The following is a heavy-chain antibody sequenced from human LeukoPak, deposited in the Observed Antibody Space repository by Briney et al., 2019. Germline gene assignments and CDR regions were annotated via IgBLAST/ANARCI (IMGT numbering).Heavy chain of an antibody. V-gene: IGHV4-39*01. Sequence: PSETLSLTCTVSGGSISSSSYSWGWIRQPPGKGLEWIGSIYYSGSTYYNPSLKSRVTISVDTSKNQFSLKLSSVTATDTAVYYCANLQNNSGWWGQGTLVTVSS. CDR2: IYYSGST. CDR1: GGSISSSSYS. CDR3: ANLQNNSGW. J-gene: IGHJ4*02. D-gene: IGHD5-12*01.